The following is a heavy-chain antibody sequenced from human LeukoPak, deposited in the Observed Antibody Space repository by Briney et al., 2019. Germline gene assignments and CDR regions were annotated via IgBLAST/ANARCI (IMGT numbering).Heavy chain of an antibody. V-gene: IGHV4-34*01. CDR3: ARDFFIRRGCSGGSCYSEVWWFDP. CDR1: GGSFSGYY. Sequence: SETLSLTCAVYGGSFSGYYWSWIRQPPGKGLEWIGEINHSGSTNYNPSLKSRVTISVDTSKNQFSLKLSSVTAADTAVYYCARDFFIRRGCSGGSCYSEVWWFDPWGQGTLVTVSS. J-gene: IGHJ5*02. CDR2: INHSGST. D-gene: IGHD2-15*01.